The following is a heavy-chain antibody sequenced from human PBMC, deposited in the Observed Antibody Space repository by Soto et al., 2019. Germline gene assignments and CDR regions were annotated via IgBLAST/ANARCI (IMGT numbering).Heavy chain of an antibody. V-gene: IGHV3-23*01. CDR2: ISGSGGST. CDR1: GFTFSSYA. D-gene: IGHD3-22*01. Sequence: PGVYLRLSCAASGFTFSSYAMSRVRQAPGKGLEWVSAISGSGGSTYYADSVKGRFTISRDISKNTLFLQMNTLRADDTAVYYCEKSRLSGYYCCAFWGQGTLVTVSS. CDR3: EKSRLSGYYCCAF. J-gene: IGHJ4*02.